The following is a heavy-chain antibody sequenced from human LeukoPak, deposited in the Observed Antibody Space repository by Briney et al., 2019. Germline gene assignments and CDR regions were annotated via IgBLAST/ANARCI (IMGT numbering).Heavy chain of an antibody. CDR2: IYYSGST. D-gene: IGHD6-13*01. CDR1: GYSISSSNW. Sequence: PSETLSLTCAVSGYSISSSNWWGWIRQPPGKGLEWIGYIYYSGSTYYNPSLKSRVTMSVDTSKNQFSLKLSSVTAVDTAVYYCARSFSSSWYRLPFDYWGQGTLVTVSS. J-gene: IGHJ4*02. V-gene: IGHV4-28*01. CDR3: ARSFSSSWYRLPFDY.